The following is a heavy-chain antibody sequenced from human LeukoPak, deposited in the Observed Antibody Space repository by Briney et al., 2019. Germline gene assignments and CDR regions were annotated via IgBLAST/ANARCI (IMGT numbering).Heavy chain of an antibody. V-gene: IGHV4-38-2*02. CDR2: ISHSGTT. CDR3: TREEGGTTVDY. D-gene: IGHD1-1*01. CDR1: GYSISSGYF. Sequence: SETLSLTCTVSGYSISSGYFWGWIRQPPRKGLEWIGSISHSGTTYYNPSLKSRITISQDTSKNQFSLKVNSVTAADTAAYYCTREEGGTTVDYWGQGTLVTVSS. J-gene: IGHJ4*02.